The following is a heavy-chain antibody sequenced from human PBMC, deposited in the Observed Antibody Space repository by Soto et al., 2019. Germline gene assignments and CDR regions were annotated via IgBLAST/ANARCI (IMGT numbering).Heavy chain of an antibody. V-gene: IGHV3-53*02. CDR2: IYSDGKT. Sequence: EVQLVETGGGLIQPGGSLRLSCAASGITVSTNYMSWVRQAPGKGLEWVSVIYSDGKTFYADSVKGRFTISRDNSRNPWSLKGRGLGAGGRAVYYCAGGGGGGYYDSSGYMGVWGQGTLVTVSS. D-gene: IGHD3-22*01. CDR1: GITVSTNY. J-gene: IGHJ4*02. CDR3: AGGGGGGYYDSSGYMGV.